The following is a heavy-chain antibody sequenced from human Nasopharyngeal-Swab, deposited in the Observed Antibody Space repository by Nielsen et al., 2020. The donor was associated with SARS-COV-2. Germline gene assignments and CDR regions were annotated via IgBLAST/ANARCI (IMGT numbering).Heavy chain of an antibody. CDR1: GGTFSNYA. D-gene: IGHD3-3*01. J-gene: IGHJ4*02. V-gene: IGHV1-69*13. CDR2: IIPLFGTA. CDR3: ARTVDDFWSGYWNYFDY. Sequence: SVKVSCKASGGTFSNYAISWMRQAPGQGLEWMGGIIPLFGTANFAQKFQGRVTITADESTSTAYMELSSLRSEDTALYYCARTVDDFWSGYWNYFDYWGQGTLVTVSS.